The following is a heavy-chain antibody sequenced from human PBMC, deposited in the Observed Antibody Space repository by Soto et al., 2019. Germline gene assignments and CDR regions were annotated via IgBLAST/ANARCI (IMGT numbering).Heavy chain of an antibody. D-gene: IGHD6-13*01. J-gene: IGHJ3*02. V-gene: IGHV3-30-3*01. CDR1: GFTFSSYA. CDR2: ISYDGSNK. Sequence: GGSLRLSCAASGFTFSSYAMHWVRQAPGKGLEWVAVISYDGSNKYCADSVKGRFTISRDNAKNTLYLQMNSLRAEDTAVYYCARDSAGDAFDIWGQGTMVTVSS. CDR3: ARDSAGDAFDI.